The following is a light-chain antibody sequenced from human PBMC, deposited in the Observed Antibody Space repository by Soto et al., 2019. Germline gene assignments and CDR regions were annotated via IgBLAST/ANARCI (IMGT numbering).Light chain of an antibody. CDR2: RAS. Sequence: EILMTQSPATLSVPPGERATLSCRASQSITNNLAWYQHKPGQAPRLLIYRASARATGIPARFSGSGSGTEFTLTINSLQSEDFAVYYSQQYNQWPGTFGPGTKVDIK. J-gene: IGKJ3*01. CDR1: QSITNN. V-gene: IGKV3-15*01. CDR3: QQYNQWPGT.